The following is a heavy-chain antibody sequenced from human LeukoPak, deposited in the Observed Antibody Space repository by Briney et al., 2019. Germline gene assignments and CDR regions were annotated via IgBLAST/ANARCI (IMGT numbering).Heavy chain of an antibody. V-gene: IGHV4-30-4*07. Sequence: PSETLSLTCAVSGGSISSGGYSWSWIRQPPGKGLEWIGFIYYSGSTYYSGSTHYKLSLKSRATISVDTSKNQFSLKLSSVTAADAAVYYCARGPLGDEFADAFDIWGQGTMVTVSS. CDR3: ARGPLGDEFADAFDI. J-gene: IGHJ3*02. CDR1: GGSISSGGYS. CDR2: IYYSGSTYYSGST. D-gene: IGHD4-17*01.